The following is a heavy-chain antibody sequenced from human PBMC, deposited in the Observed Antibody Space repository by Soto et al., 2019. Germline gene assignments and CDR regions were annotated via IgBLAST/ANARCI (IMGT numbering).Heavy chain of an antibody. Sequence: QVQLQESGPGLVKPSGTLSLTCVVSGGSINTDYWWSWLRQPPGKGLEWIGEIHHSGTTNYIQSLKSRVTISLDKSNNPRSLRLSSVTAADTAVYYCAGGFDYRWFYWGQGTLVTVSS. CDR3: AGGFDYRWFY. D-gene: IGHD3-16*01. CDR1: GGSINTDYW. J-gene: IGHJ4*02. V-gene: IGHV4-4*02. CDR2: IHHSGTT.